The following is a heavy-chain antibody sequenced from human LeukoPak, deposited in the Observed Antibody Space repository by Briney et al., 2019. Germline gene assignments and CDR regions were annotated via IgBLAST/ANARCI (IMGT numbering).Heavy chain of an antibody. CDR2: IYHSGST. J-gene: IGHJ2*01. CDR3: ARDWNPKYCGGDCYGRWYFDL. V-gene: IGHV4-38-2*02. Sequence: SETLSLTCTVSGYSISSGYYWGWIRQPPGKGLEWIGSIYHSGSTYYNPSLKSRVTISVDTSKNQFSLKLSSVTAADTAVYYCARDWNPKYCGGDCYGRWYFDLWGRGTLVTVSS. CDR1: GYSISSGYY. D-gene: IGHD2-21*02.